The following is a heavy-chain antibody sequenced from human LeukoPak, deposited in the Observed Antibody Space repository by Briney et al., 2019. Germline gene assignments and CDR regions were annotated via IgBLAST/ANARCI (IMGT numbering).Heavy chain of an antibody. CDR3: ATDPRYRSSSWFTYYFDY. Sequence: GASVKVSCKVSGYTLTELSIHWVRQAPGKGLEWVGGFDPEDGETIYAQKFQGRVTMTEDTSTDTAYMELSSLRSEDTAVYYCATDPRYRSSSWFTYYFDYWGQGTLVTVSS. CDR1: GYTLTELS. D-gene: IGHD6-13*01. V-gene: IGHV1-24*01. CDR2: FDPEDGET. J-gene: IGHJ4*02.